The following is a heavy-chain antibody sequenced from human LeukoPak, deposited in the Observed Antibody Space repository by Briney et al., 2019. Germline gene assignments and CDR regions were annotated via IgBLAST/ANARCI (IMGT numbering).Heavy chain of an antibody. CDR2: IYYSGST. V-gene: IGHV4-31*03. Sequence: TLSLTCTVSGGSIGSGGYYWSWIRQHPGKGLEWIGYIYYSGSTYYNPSLKSRVTISVDTSKNQFSLKLSSVTAADTAVYYCARERVGATIFDYWGQGTLVTVSS. J-gene: IGHJ4*02. CDR3: ARERVGATIFDY. CDR1: GGSIGSGGYY. D-gene: IGHD1-26*01.